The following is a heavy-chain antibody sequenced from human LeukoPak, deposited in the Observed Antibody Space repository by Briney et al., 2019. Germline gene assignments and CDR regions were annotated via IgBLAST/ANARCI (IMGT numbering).Heavy chain of an antibody. D-gene: IGHD3-10*01. J-gene: IGHJ4*02. V-gene: IGHV4-34*01. CDR2: INHSGST. CDR3: ARGPITRINPYYFDY. CDR1: SGSFSGYY. Sequence: TSETLSLTCAVYSGSFSGYYWSWIRQPPGKGLEWIGEINHSGSTNYNPSLKSRVTISVDTSKNQFSLKLSSVTAADTAVYYCARGPITRINPYYFDYWGQGTLVTVSS.